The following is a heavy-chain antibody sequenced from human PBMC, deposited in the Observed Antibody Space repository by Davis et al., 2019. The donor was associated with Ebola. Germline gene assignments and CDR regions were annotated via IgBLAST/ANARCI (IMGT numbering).Heavy chain of an antibody. D-gene: IGHD3-22*01. CDR2: ISTSSSII. CDR1: GFSFSTYA. J-gene: IGHJ4*02. V-gene: IGHV3-48*02. Sequence: GESLKISCVASGFSFSTYAMSWVRQAPGKGPEWISHISTSSSIIYYADSVKGRFTISRDNAKNSLYLQMNSLRDEDTAVYYCARGSQWLPCDYWGQGTLVTVSS. CDR3: ARGSQWLPCDY.